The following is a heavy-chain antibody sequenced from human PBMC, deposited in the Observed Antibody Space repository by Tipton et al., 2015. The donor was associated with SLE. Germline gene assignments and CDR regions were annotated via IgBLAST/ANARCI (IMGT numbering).Heavy chain of an antibody. CDR3: ARAIGANYFHV. D-gene: IGHD3-16*01. Sequence: TLSLTCAVSGGSISIGGYSWSWLRQHPGRGLEWIGYVFYSGRTYYNPSLKTRVTVSVDTSKIQFSLRLTSVTAADTATYYCARAIGANYFHVWGQGMLVTVSA. CDR1: GGSISIGGYS. CDR2: VFYSGRT. J-gene: IGHJ4*02. V-gene: IGHV4-31*11.